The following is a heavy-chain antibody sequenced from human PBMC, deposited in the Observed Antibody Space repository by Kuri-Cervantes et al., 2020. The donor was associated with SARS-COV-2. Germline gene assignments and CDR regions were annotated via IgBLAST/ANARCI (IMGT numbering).Heavy chain of an antibody. CDR2: ISGSGGST. J-gene: IGHJ5*02. CDR3: ARDLYSSSWFGWFDP. D-gene: IGHD6-13*01. Sequence: GGSLRLSCAASGFTFSDYYMNWVRQAPGKGLEWVSGISGSGGSTDYADSVKGRFTISRDNSKNTLYLQMNSLRAEDTAVYYCARDLYSSSWFGWFDPWGQGTLVTVSS. CDR1: GFTFSDYY. V-gene: IGHV3-23*01.